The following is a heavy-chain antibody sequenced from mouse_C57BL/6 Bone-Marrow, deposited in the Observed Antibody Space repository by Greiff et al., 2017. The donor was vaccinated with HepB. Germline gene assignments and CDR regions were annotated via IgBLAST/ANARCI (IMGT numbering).Heavy chain of an antibody. CDR2: IDPENGDT. Sequence: VQLQQSGAELVRPGASVKLSCTASGFNIKDDYMHWVKQRPEQGLEWIGWIDPENGDTEYASKFQGKATITADTSSNTAYLQLSSLTSEDTAVYYCTDYYGSRDYWGPGTTLTVSS. CDR1: GFNIKDDY. CDR3: TDYYGSRDY. J-gene: IGHJ2*01. V-gene: IGHV14-4*01. D-gene: IGHD1-1*01.